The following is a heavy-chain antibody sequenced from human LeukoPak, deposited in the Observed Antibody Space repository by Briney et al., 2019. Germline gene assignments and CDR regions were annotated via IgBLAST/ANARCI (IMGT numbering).Heavy chain of an antibody. D-gene: IGHD3-10*01. J-gene: IGHJ3*02. Sequence: PSETLSLTCTVSGGSISSGSYYWSWIRQPAGKGLEWIGRIYTSGSTNHNPSLKSRVTISVDTSKNQFSLKLSSVTAADTAVYFCARDHSGLLWFGELVGAFDIWGQGTMVTVSS. CDR1: GGSISSGSYY. CDR3: ARDHSGLLWFGELVGAFDI. V-gene: IGHV4-61*02. CDR2: IYTSGST.